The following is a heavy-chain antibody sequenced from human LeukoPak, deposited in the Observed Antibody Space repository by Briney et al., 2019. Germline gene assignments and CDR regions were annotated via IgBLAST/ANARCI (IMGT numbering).Heavy chain of an antibody. Sequence: ASVKVSCKASGYTFTSYGISWVRQAPGQGLEWIGWISAYNGNTNYAQKLQGRVTMTTDTSTSTAYMELRSLRSDDTAVYYCARGLRWIGATRSLDYWGQGTLVTVSS. CDR1: GYTFTSYG. J-gene: IGHJ4*02. CDR3: ARGLRWIGATRSLDY. CDR2: ISAYNGNT. D-gene: IGHD1-26*01. V-gene: IGHV1-18*01.